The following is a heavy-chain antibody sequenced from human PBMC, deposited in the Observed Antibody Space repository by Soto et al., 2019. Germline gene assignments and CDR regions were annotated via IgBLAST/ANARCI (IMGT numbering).Heavy chain of an antibody. CDR3: ARVSGRYYYGMDV. V-gene: IGHV4-4*02. J-gene: IGHJ6*02. Sequence: QVQLQESGPGLVKPSGTLSLTCAVSGGSISSSNWWSWVRQPQGKGLEWIGEIYHSVSTNYNPSLQSRVTISVDKTKNQFSLKRSSGTAADTAVYYCARVSGRYYYGMDVWGQGTTVTVSS. D-gene: IGHD1-26*01. CDR1: GGSISSSNW. CDR2: IYHSVST.